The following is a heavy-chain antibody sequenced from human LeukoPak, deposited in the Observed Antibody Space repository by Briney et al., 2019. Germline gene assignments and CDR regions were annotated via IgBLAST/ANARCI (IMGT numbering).Heavy chain of an antibody. CDR1: GFTFSSYA. CDR2: ISGSGGST. V-gene: IGHV3-23*01. Sequence: GGSLRLSCAASGFTFSSYAMSWVRQAPGKGLEWVSAISGSGGSTYCADSVKGRFTISRDNSENTLYLQMNSLRAEDTAVYYCAKDLFSSWTFDYWGQGTLVTVSS. D-gene: IGHD6-13*01. CDR3: AKDLFSSWTFDY. J-gene: IGHJ4*02.